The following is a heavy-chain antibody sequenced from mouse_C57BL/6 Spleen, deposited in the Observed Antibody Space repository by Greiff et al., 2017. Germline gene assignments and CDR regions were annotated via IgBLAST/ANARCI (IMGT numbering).Heavy chain of an antibody. J-gene: IGHJ4*01. CDR3: ARDSSGYGYAMDY. Sequence: VMLVESGAELARPGASVKMSCKASGYTFTSYTMHWVKQRPGQGLEWIGYINPSSGYTKYNQKFKDKATLTADKSSSTAYMQLSSLTSEDSAVYYCARDSSGYGYAMDYWGQGTSVTVSS. CDR2: INPSSGYT. CDR1: GYTFTSYT. D-gene: IGHD3-2*02. V-gene: IGHV1-4*01.